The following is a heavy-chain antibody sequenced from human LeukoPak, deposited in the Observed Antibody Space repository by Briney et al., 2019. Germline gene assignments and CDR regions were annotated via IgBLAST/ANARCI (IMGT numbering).Heavy chain of an antibody. Sequence: GGSLRLSCAASGFTFSSYAMNWVRQAPGKGLEWVSAIYSGGSTFHAASVKGRFTISRDTSKNTVYLLMNSLRAEDTATYYCARGTGRVPYYSSMDLWGQGTTVTVSS. V-gene: IGHV3-66*01. CDR3: ARGTGRVPYYSSMDL. CDR2: IYSGGST. CDR1: GFTFSSYA. J-gene: IGHJ6*02. D-gene: IGHD1-26*01.